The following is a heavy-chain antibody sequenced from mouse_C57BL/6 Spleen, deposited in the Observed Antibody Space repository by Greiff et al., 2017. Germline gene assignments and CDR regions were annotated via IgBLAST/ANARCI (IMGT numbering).Heavy chain of an antibody. CDR3: ARMNTPMDC. Sequence: VQLQQSGPELVKPGASVKISCKASGYTFTDYYMNWVKQSHGKSLEWIGDINPNNGGTSYNQKFKGKATLTVDKSSSPAYMELRSLTSEDSAVYYCARMNTPMDCWGQGTSVTVSS. V-gene: IGHV1-26*01. CDR1: GYTFTDYY. J-gene: IGHJ4*01. CDR2: INPNNGGT.